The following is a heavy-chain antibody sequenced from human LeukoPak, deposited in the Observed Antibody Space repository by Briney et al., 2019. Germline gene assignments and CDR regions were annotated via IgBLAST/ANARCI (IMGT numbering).Heavy chain of an antibody. CDR3: ASGQSRIAVAGRVFDY. V-gene: IGHV4-4*02. CDR2: IYHSGST. J-gene: IGHJ4*02. Sequence: SETLSLTCAVSGGSISSSNWWSWVRQPPGKGLEWIGEIYHSGSTNYNPSLKSRVTISVDKSKNQFSLKLSSVTAADTAVYYCASGQSRIAVAGRVFDYWGQGTLVTVSS. D-gene: IGHD6-19*01. CDR1: GGSISSSNW.